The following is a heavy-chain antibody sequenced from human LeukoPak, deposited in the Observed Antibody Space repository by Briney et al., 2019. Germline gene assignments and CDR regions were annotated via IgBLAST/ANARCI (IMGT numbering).Heavy chain of an antibody. CDR1: GGSISSSSYY. CDR3: ARDCRFGSGSYFYQRYAFDI. D-gene: IGHD3-10*01. J-gene: IGHJ3*02. CDR2: IYYSGST. Sequence: SETLSLTCTVSGGSISSSSYYWGWIRHPPGKGLEWIGSIYYSGSTYYNPSLKSRVTISVDTSKNQFSLKLSSVPAADTAVYYCARDCRFGSGSYFYQRYAFDIWGQGTMVTVSS. V-gene: IGHV4-39*07.